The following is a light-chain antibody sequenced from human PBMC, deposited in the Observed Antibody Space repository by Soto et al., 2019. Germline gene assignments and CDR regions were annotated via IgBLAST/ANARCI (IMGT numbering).Light chain of an antibody. CDR1: QDISNH. J-gene: IGKJ5*01. CDR3: QQYNSYST. Sequence: DIQMTQSPSSLSASVGDRFTVTCQSIQDISNHLNWYQQQTGKAPKLLIFAASSLQSGVPSRFSGSRSGPDFTPTISSLQQDDFATYYCQQYNSYSTFGQGTRLEIK. V-gene: IGKV1-16*01. CDR2: AAS.